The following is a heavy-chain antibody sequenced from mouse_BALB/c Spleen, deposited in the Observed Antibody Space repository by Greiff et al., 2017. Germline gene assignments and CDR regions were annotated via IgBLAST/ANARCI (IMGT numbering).Heavy chain of an antibody. CDR2: ISDGGSYT. CDR1: GFTFSDYY. J-gene: IGHJ4*01. D-gene: IGHD2-3*01. CDR3: ARAPYDGYPYYAMDY. Sequence: EVKLVESGGGLVKPGGSLKLSCAASGFTFSDYYMYWVRQTPEKRLEWVATISDGGSYTYYPDSVKGRFTISRDNAKNNLYLQMSSLKSEDTAMYYCARAPYDGYPYYAMDYWGQGTSVTVSS. V-gene: IGHV5-4*02.